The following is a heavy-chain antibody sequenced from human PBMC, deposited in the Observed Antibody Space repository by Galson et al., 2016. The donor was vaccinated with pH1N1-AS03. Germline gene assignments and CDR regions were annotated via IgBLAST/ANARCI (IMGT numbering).Heavy chain of an antibody. J-gene: IGHJ5*02. CDR3: ARAAPFVP. CDR1: GYTFSNFG. D-gene: IGHD2-15*01. Sequence: SVKVSCKASGYTFSNFGMSWVRQAPGQGLEWMGWISPQNGNTQYAQRLEGRVTMTTDTSTSTAYMELWSLTYDDTAVYYCARAAPFVPWGQGTLVIASS. CDR2: ISPQNGNT. V-gene: IGHV1-18*04.